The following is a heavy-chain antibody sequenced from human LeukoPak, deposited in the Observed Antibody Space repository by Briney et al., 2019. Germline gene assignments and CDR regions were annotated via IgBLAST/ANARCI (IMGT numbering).Heavy chain of an antibody. D-gene: IGHD3-22*01. Sequence: ASVKVSCKASGYTFTSYDINWVRQAPGQGLEWMGWMNPNSGNTGYAQKFQGRVTMTRNTSISTAYMELSSLRSEDTAVYYCARGARFITMIVVVINSYYFDYWGQGTLVTVSS. J-gene: IGHJ4*02. CDR2: MNPNSGNT. V-gene: IGHV1-8*01. CDR1: GYTFTSYD. CDR3: ARGARFITMIVVVINSYYFDY.